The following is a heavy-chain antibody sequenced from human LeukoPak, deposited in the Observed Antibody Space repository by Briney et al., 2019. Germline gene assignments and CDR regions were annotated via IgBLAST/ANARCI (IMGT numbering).Heavy chain of an antibody. Sequence: SETLSLTCAVYGRSFSGYYWTWIRQPPGKGLEWIGEINHSGSANYNPSLKSRATISADTSKNQFSLKLSSVTAADTAGYYCARGPLVDYDFWGDQGGQGTLVPVPS. V-gene: IGHV4-34*01. CDR3: ARGPLVDYDFWGDQ. J-gene: IGHJ4*02. CDR2: INHSGSA. D-gene: IGHD3/OR15-3a*01. CDR1: GRSFSGYY.